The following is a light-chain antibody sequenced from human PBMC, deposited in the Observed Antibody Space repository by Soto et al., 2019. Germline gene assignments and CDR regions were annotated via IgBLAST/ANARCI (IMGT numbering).Light chain of an antibody. CDR1: TSNLGAGYD. CDR2: GNR. CDR3: QAYDYTLTASV. Sequence: QSVLTQPPSVSGAPGQRVTLSCTGTTSNLGAGYDVHWYQQLPGAAPKLVIFGNRNRPSGVPERFSGSKSGTSASLAITGLQAEDEADYYCQAYDYTLTASVFGGGTKVTVL. J-gene: IGLJ3*02. V-gene: IGLV1-40*01.